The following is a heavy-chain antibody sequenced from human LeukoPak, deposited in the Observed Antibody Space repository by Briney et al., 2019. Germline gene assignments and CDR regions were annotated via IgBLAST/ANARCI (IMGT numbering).Heavy chain of an antibody. V-gene: IGHV4-59*08. CDR1: GGSISSYY. J-gene: IGHJ4*02. CDR2: IYYSGNT. CDR3: ARHRGSGSPYFDY. D-gene: IGHD3-10*01. Sequence: SETLSLTCTVSGGSISSYYWSWIRQPPGRGLDWIGYIYYSGNTKYNPSLKSRVTMTVDTSTNQFSLKLSSVTAADTAVYYCARHRGSGSPYFDYWGQGTLVTVSS.